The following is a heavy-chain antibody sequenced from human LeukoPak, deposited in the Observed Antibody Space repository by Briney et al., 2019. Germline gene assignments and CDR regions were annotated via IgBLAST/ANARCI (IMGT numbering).Heavy chain of an antibody. Sequence: PGGTLRLSCAASGFTFSHYSMNWVRQAPGKGLEWVSGVSKKSDYMAYADSVKGRFTISRDNAKNSLYLQMNSLRAEDTALYYCAKERYDGSGAACDNWGQGTLVTVSS. V-gene: IGHV3-9*01. CDR1: GFTFSHYS. CDR2: VSKKSDYM. J-gene: IGHJ4*02. D-gene: IGHD3-10*01. CDR3: AKERYDGSGAACDN.